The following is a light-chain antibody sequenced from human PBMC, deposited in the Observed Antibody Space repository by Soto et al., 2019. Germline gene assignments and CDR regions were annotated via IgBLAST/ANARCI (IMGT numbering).Light chain of an antibody. CDR3: HQDNNWPLT. V-gene: IGKV3-15*01. CDR1: QSVSSN. Sequence: EIVMTQSPATLSVSPGERATLSCRASQSVSSNLAWYQQKPGQAPRLLVYGASTRATGIPARFSGSGSGTQFTLTSSSLHSEAFAVYYCHQDNNWPLTFGGGTKVEIK. CDR2: GAS. J-gene: IGKJ4*01.